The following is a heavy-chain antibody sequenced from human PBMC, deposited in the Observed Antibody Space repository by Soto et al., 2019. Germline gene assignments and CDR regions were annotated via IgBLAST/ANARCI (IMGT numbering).Heavy chain of an antibody. V-gene: IGHV3-9*01. CDR2: ISWNSGSI. CDR1: GFTFDDYA. Sequence: LRLSCAASGFTFDDYAMHWVRQAPGKGLEWVSGISWNSGSIGYADSVKGRFTISRDNAKNSLYLQMNSLRAEDTALYYCAKDRDYSCCYRIDVCRKLNTIT. J-gene: IGHJ6*04. CDR3: AKDRDYSCCYRIDV.